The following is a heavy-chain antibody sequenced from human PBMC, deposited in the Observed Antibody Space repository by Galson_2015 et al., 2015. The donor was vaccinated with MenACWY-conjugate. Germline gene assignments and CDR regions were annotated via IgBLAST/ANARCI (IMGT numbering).Heavy chain of an antibody. V-gene: IGHV5-51*01. J-gene: IGHJ3*02. CDR2: VYPGDSKT. D-gene: IGHD5-18*01. Sequence: MGIVYPGDSKTRYSPSFQGQVTISADKSISTAYLQWSSLKASDTAMYYCARGGFTYGDAFDIWGQGTMVTVSS. CDR3: ARGGFTYGDAFDI.